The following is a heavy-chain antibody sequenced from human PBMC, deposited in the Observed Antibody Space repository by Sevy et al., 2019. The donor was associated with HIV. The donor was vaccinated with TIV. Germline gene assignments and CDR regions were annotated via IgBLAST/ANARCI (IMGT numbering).Heavy chain of an antibody. CDR3: ARRVGKNWFDP. Sequence: SETLSLTCAVYGGSFSGYYWSWIRQPPGKGLEWIGEINHSGSTNYNPSLKSRVTISVDTSKNQFSLKLSSVTAADTAVNYCARRVGKNWFDPWGRGTLVTVSS. CDR2: INHSGST. CDR1: GGSFSGYY. V-gene: IGHV4-34*01. J-gene: IGHJ5*02.